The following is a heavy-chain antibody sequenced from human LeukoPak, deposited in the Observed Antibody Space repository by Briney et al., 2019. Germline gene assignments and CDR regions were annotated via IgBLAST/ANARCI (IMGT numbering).Heavy chain of an antibody. CDR2: SHYSGST. J-gene: IGHJ4*02. V-gene: IGHV4-59*11. D-gene: IGHD2-15*01. CDR3: ARRTCSNGSCSSKYFDY. Sequence: SETLSLTCTVSGGSISDHYWSWIRQPPGKGLEWIGYSHYSGSTNYNPSFKSRVTISVDTSKNQFSLKLSSVTAADTAFYYCARRTCSNGSCSSKYFDYWGQGTLVTVSS. CDR1: GGSISDHY.